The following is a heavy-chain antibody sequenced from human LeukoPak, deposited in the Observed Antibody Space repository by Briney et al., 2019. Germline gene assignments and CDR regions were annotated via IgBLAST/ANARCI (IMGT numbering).Heavy chain of an antibody. V-gene: IGHV4-4*02. Sequence: ASGTLSLTCAVSGGSISSSNWWSWVRQPPGKGLEWIGEIYHSGSTNYNPSLKSRVTISVDKSKNQFSLKLSSVTAADTAVYYCARDRVRTMVRGVVPADAFDIWGQGTMVTVSS. CDR1: GGSISSSNW. CDR2: IYHSGST. J-gene: IGHJ3*02. CDR3: ARDRVRTMVRGVVPADAFDI. D-gene: IGHD3-10*01.